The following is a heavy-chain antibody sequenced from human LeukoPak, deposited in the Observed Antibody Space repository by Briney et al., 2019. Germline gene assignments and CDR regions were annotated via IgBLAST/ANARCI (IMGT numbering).Heavy chain of an antibody. CDR3: ARGTDGIAAAGTVDS. D-gene: IGHD6-13*01. J-gene: IGHJ4*02. V-gene: IGHV3-74*01. Sequence: GGSLRLSCAASGFSFSTHGMHWVRQAPGKGLVWVSRINSDGSSTSYADSVKGRFTISRDNAKNTLYLQMNSLRAEDTAVYYCARGTDGIAAAGTVDSWGQGTLVTVSS. CDR1: GFSFSTHG. CDR2: INSDGSST.